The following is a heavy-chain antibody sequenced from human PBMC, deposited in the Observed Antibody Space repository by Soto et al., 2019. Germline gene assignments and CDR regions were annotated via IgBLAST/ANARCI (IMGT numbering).Heavy chain of an antibody. CDR2: ISAYNGNT. Sequence: QVQLVQSGAEVKKPGASVKVSCRASGYTFTSYGISWVRQAPGQGLEWMGWISAYNGNTNYAQKLQGRVTMTTDTSTSTAYMELRSLRSDDTAVYYCARVVVAAPGSPYNWFDPWGQGTLVTVSS. J-gene: IGHJ5*02. D-gene: IGHD2-15*01. V-gene: IGHV1-18*01. CDR3: ARVVVAAPGSPYNWFDP. CDR1: GYTFTSYG.